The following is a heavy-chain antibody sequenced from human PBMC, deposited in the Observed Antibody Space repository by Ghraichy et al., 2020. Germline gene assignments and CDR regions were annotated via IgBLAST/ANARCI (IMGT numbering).Heavy chain of an antibody. Sequence: ASVKVSCKASGYTFTTYTLNWVRQAPGQGLEWMGWINTKTGNPTYAQGFAGRFVFSLDTSVSTAYLQISRLRAEDTAVYYCARDQGGNYDFWTGTYSLGGQGTLVTVSS. D-gene: IGHD3-3*01. CDR3: ARDQGGNYDFWTGTYSL. J-gene: IGHJ4*02. CDR1: GYTFTTYT. V-gene: IGHV7-4-1*02. CDR2: INTKTGNP.